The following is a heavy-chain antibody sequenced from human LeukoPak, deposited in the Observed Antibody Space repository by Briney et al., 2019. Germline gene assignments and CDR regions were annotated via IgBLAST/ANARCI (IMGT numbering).Heavy chain of an antibody. V-gene: IGHV4-59*01. J-gene: IGHJ4*02. CDR2: IYYSGST. Sequence: SETLSLTCSVSGGSISSYYWSWLRQPPGKGLEWIGYIYYSGSTNYNPSLKSRVTISVDTSKNQFSLKLSSVTAADTAVYYCARMTTVTTFDYWGQGTLVTVSS. CDR1: GGSISSYY. D-gene: IGHD4-17*01. CDR3: ARMTTVTTFDY.